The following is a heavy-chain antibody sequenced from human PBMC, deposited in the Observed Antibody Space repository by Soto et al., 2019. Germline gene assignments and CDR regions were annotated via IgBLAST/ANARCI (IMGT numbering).Heavy chain of an antibody. CDR3: AKDLSPWTGAYYDFWSGYYSDPWFDP. V-gene: IGHV3-23*01. CDR2: ISGSGGST. J-gene: IGHJ5*02. Sequence: EVQLLESGGGLVQPGGSLRLSCAASGFTFSSYAMSWVRQAPGKGLEWVSAISGSGGSTYYADSVKGRFTIPRDNSKNPLYLQMNSLRAEDTAVYYCAKDLSPWTGAYYDFWSGYYSDPWFDPWGQGTLVTVSS. CDR1: GFTFSSYA. D-gene: IGHD3-3*01.